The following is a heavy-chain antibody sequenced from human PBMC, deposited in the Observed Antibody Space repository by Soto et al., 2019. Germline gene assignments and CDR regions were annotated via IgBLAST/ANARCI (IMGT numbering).Heavy chain of an antibody. V-gene: IGHV4-31*03. CDR3: ARDSTAANYYDSSGCYSQGYFDY. CDR1: GGSISSGGYY. Sequence: SETLSLTCTVSGGSISSGGYYWSWIRQHPGKGLEWIGYIYYSGSTYYNPSLKSRVTISVDTSKNQFSLKLSSVTAADTAVYYCARDSTAANYYDSSGCYSQGYFDYWGQGTLGTVSS. J-gene: IGHJ4*02. D-gene: IGHD3-22*01. CDR2: IYYSGST.